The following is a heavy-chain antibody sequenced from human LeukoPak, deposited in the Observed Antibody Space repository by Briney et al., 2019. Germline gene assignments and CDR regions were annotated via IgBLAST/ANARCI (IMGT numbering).Heavy chain of an antibody. CDR1: GFTFSSYG. V-gene: IGHV3-30*02. CDR3: AKDHWGGQLVPFDY. CDR2: IRYDGSNK. Sequence: GGSLRLSCAASGFTFSSYGTHWVRQAPGKGLEWVAFIRYDGSNKYYADSVKGRFTISRDNSKNTLYLQMNSLRAEDTAVYYCAKDHWGGQLVPFDYWGQGTLVTVSS. J-gene: IGHJ4*02. D-gene: IGHD6-13*01.